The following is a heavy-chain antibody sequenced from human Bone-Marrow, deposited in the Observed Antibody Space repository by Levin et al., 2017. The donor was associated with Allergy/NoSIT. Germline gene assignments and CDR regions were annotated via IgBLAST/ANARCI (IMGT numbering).Heavy chain of an antibody. CDR3: GHLTEMTVAASWDGGSFDY. CDR1: GFSLSPSGMG. V-gene: IGHV2-5*02. Sequence: SGPTLVKPTQPLTLTCTFSGFSLSPSGMGVGWIRQPPGKALEWLALIYWDDDKRYNPSLKSRLIITKDTSKNQVVLTMTNMDPMDTGTYYCGHLTEMTVAASWDGGSFDYWGQGTLVTVSS. D-gene: IGHD2-15*01. J-gene: IGHJ4*02. CDR2: IYWDDDK.